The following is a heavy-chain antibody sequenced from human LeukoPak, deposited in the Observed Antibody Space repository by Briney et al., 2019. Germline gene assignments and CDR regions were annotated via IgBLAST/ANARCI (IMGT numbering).Heavy chain of an antibody. CDR3: ARAGGLPNFDY. Sequence: PSETLSLTCAVYGGSFSGYYWSWIRQPPGKGLEWIGEINHSGGTNYNPSLKSRVTISVDTSKNQFSLNLSSVTAADTAVYYCARAGGLPNFDYWGQGTLVTVSS. CDR1: GGSFSGYY. D-gene: IGHD4-11*01. CDR2: INHSGGT. J-gene: IGHJ4*02. V-gene: IGHV4-34*01.